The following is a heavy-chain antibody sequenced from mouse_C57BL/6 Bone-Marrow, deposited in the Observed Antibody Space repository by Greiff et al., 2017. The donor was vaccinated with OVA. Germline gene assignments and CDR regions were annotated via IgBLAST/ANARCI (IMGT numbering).Heavy chain of an antibody. V-gene: IGHV2-5*01. CDR3: ASHYYGSSPYAMDY. D-gene: IGHD1-1*01. Sequence: VMLVESGPGLVQPSQSLSITCTVSGFSLTSYGVHWVRQSPGKGLEWLGVIWRGGSTDYNAAFMSRLSITKDNSKSQVFFKMNSLQADDTAIYYWASHYYGSSPYAMDYWGQGTSVTVSS. CDR2: IWRGGST. J-gene: IGHJ4*01. CDR1: GFSLTSYG.